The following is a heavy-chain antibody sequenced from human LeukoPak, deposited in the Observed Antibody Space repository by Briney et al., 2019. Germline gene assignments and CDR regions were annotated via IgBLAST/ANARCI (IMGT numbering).Heavy chain of an antibody. CDR1: GFTFSSYW. J-gene: IGHJ4*02. CDR2: INSDGSST. V-gene: IGHV3-74*01. CDR3: ARASRYYYDSSGYSSN. Sequence: GGSLRLSCAASGFTFSSYWMHWVRQAPEKGLVWVSRINSDGSSTSYADSVKGRFTISRDNAKNTLYLQMNSLRAEDTAVYYCARASRYYYDSSGYSSNWGQGTLVTVSS. D-gene: IGHD3-22*01.